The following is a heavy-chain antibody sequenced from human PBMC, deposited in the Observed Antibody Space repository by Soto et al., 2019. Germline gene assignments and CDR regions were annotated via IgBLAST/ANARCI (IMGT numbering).Heavy chain of an antibody. J-gene: IGHJ6*02. CDR1: GFTFSSYG. D-gene: IGHD3-3*01. Sequence: PGGSLRLSCGASGFTFSSYGMHWVRQAPGKGLEWVAVISYDGSNKYYADSVKGRFTISIDNSKNTLYLQMNSLRAEDTAVYYCAKGGRGITIFGVVMSPYYYYGMDVWGQGTTVTVSS. CDR2: ISYDGSNK. CDR3: AKGGRGITIFGVVMSPYYYYGMDV. V-gene: IGHV3-30*18.